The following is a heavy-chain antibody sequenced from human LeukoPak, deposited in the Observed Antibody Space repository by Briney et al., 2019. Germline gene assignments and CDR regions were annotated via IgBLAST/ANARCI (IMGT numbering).Heavy chain of an antibody. Sequence: ASVKVSCQASGYTFTAHYIYWVRQAPGQGLESMGWLNPHSGGATYAQKFQGRVTMTRDTSTNTAYMELTRLKVDDTAVYFCARSYYGESESSAGTDYWGQGTLVTVSS. CDR3: ARSYYGESESSAGTDY. CDR2: LNPHSGGA. J-gene: IGHJ4*02. D-gene: IGHD3-22*01. V-gene: IGHV1-2*02. CDR1: GYTFTAHY.